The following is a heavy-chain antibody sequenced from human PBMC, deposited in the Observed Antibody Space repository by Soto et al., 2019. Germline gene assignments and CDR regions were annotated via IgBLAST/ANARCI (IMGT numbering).Heavy chain of an antibody. CDR3: ESSYSRSWDRDHYYYYYYMDV. CDR1: GGSISSYY. Sequence: SETLSLTCTVSGGSISSYYWSWIRQPPGKGLEWIGYIYYSGSTNYNPSLKSRVTISVDTSKNQFSLKLSSVTAADTAVYYCESSYSRSWDRDHYYYYYYMDVWGKRTTVPVSS. D-gene: IGHD6-13*01. CDR2: IYYSGST. J-gene: IGHJ6*03. V-gene: IGHV4-59*01.